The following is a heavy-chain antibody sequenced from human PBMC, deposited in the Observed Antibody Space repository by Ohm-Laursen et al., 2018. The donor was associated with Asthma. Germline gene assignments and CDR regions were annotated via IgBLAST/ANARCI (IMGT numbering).Heavy chain of an antibody. CDR1: GGTFNDYV. D-gene: IGHD2-15*01. Sequence: ESSVKVSCKSLGGTFNDYVIGWVRQAPGKGLEWMGGINSVFGGTTYPQKFQGRVTITADESRSTVYLELSSLRSEDTVVYYCARKAGSCISRTCYSLDFWGQGTLVTVSS. CDR3: ARKAGSCISRTCYSLDF. V-gene: IGHV1-69*01. CDR2: INSVFGGT. J-gene: IGHJ4*02.